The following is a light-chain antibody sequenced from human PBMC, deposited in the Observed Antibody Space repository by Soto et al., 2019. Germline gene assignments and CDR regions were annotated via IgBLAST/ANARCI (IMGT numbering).Light chain of an antibody. CDR3: QQRSDWPST. CDR1: QSVGTY. J-gene: IGKJ4*01. V-gene: IGKV3-11*01. CDR2: DSS. Sequence: EIVLTQSPATLSLSPGARATLSCRASQSVGTYFAWYQQKPGQAPRLLIYDSSNRATGIPARFSGSGSGTDFTLTISSLEPEDFAVYYCQQRSDWPSTFRGGTKVEIK.